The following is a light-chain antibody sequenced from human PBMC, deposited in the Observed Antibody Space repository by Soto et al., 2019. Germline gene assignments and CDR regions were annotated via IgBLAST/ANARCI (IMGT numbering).Light chain of an antibody. CDR3: SSYTTTSTLLV. CDR2: DVS. Sequence: QSALTQPASVTWSPGQSITISCTGTSSDVGGYNYVSWYQQHPGKAPKLMIYDVSSRPSGVSNRFSGSKSGNTASLTISGLQAEDEADYYCSSYTTTSTLLVFGGGTKLTVL. CDR1: SSDVGGYNY. V-gene: IGLV2-14*01. J-gene: IGLJ3*02.